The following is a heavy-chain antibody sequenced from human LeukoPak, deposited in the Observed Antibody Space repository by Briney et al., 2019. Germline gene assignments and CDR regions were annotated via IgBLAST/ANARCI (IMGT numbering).Heavy chain of an antibody. CDR3: ASRQWYSAFDI. CDR1: GFTFSDYY. Sequence: GGSLRLSCAASGFTFSDYYMSWIRQAPGKGLEWVSYISSSGSTIYYADSVKGRFTISRDNAKNSLYLQMNSLRAEDTAVYYCASRQWYSAFDIWGHGTMVTVSS. CDR2: ISSSGSTI. D-gene: IGHD4/OR15-4a*01. J-gene: IGHJ3*02. V-gene: IGHV3-11*01.